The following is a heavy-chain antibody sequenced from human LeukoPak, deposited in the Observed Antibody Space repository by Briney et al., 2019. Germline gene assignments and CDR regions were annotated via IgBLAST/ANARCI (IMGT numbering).Heavy chain of an antibody. V-gene: IGHV1-24*01. CDR3: ATERLQKDTIFGVVIYTFDY. CDR1: GYTLTELS. CDR2: FDTEDGET. J-gene: IGHJ4*02. D-gene: IGHD3-3*01. Sequence: ASVKVSCKVSGYTLTELSMHWVRQAPGKGHGWMGGFDTEDGETIYAQKFQGRVTMTEDTSTDTAYMELSSLRSEDTAVYYCATERLQKDTIFGVVIYTFDYWGQGTLVTVSS.